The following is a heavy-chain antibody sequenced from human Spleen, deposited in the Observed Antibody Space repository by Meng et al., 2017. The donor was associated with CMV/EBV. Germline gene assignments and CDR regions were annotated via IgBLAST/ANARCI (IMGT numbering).Heavy chain of an antibody. J-gene: IGHJ6*02. CDR1: GYTFTGYY. Sequence: ASVKVSCKASGYTFTGYYMHWVRQAPGQGLEWMGWINPNSGGTNYAQKFQGRVTMTRDTSISTAYMELSRLRSDDTAVYYCARDGPYSSSSRFYYGMDVWGQGTTVTVSS. D-gene: IGHD6-6*01. CDR3: ARDGPYSSSSRFYYGMDV. CDR2: INPNSGGT. V-gene: IGHV1-2*02.